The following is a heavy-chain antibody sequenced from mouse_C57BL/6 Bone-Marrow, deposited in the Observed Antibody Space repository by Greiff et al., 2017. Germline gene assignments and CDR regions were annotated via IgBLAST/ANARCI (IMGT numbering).Heavy chain of an antibody. CDR3: ERGGDGSCEYFDV. CDR2: IYPRSGNT. Sequence: VKLQESGAELARPGASVKLSCKASGYTFTSYGISWVKQRTGQGLEWIGEIYPRSGNTYYNEKFKGKATLTADKSSSTAYMELRSLTSEDSAVYVCERGGDGSCEYFDVWGTGTTVTVSS. J-gene: IGHJ1*03. CDR1: GYTFTSYG. D-gene: IGHD1-1*01. V-gene: IGHV1-81*01.